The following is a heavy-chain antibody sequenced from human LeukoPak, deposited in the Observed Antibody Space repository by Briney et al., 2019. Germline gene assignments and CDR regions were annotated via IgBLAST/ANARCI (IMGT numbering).Heavy chain of an antibody. Sequence: PGGSLRLSCAASGFTFSIYGMHWVRQAPGKGLEWVAFIRFDGSNKYYADSVKGRFTISRDNSKNTLYLQMNSLRAEDTAVYYCAKPLGPIQLWLGIDYWGQGTLVTVSS. CDR2: IRFDGSNK. D-gene: IGHD5-18*01. J-gene: IGHJ4*02. V-gene: IGHV3-30*02. CDR1: GFTFSIYG. CDR3: AKPLGPIQLWLGIDY.